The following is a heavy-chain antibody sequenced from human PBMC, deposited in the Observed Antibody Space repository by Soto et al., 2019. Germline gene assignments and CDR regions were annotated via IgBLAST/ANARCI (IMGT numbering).Heavy chain of an antibody. CDR2: ISGSGGST. D-gene: IGHD2-21*01. J-gene: IGHJ4*02. CDR3: AKADLFCGGDCYLNDY. Sequence: PGGSLRLSCAASGFTFSSYAMSWVRQAPGKGLEWVSAISGSGGSTYYADSVKGRFTISRDNSKNTLYLQMNSLRAEDTAVYYCAKADLFCGGDCYLNDYWGQGTLVTVSS. CDR1: GFTFSSYA. V-gene: IGHV3-23*01.